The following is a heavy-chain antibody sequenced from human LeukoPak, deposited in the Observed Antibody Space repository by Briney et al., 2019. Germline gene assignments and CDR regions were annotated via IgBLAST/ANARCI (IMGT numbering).Heavy chain of an antibody. CDR2: IIPIFGTA. V-gene: IGHV1-69*01. Sequence: SAKDSCKASGGTFSSYAISWVRQAPGQGLEWMGGIIPIFGTANYAQKFQGRVTITADESTSTAYMELSSLRSEDTAVYYCARGYDILTGDRGYYFDYWGQGTLVTVSS. CDR1: GGTFSSYA. J-gene: IGHJ4*02. D-gene: IGHD3-9*01. CDR3: ARGYDILTGDRGYYFDY.